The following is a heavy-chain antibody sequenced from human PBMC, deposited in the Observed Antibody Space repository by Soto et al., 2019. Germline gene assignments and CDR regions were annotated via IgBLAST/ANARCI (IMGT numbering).Heavy chain of an antibody. CDR1: GGSISSGGYY. CDR3: ARGSDAYGLDL. CDR2: IYKSGST. V-gene: IGHV4-31*03. Sequence: QVQLQESGPGLAKPSQTLSLTCTVSGGSISSGGYYWAWIRQHPRKGLEWIANIYKSGSTNYNPSLKGRFSVSVDPSKNQFSLRLISVTAADTAVYFCARGSDAYGLDLWGQGTLVTVSS. J-gene: IGHJ4*02. D-gene: IGHD3-10*01.